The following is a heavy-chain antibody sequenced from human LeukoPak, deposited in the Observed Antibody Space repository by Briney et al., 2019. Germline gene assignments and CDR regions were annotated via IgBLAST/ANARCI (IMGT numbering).Heavy chain of an antibody. CDR1: GFTFSSYA. CDR2: ISGSGAST. CDR3: AKGFYDSSGYYSV. J-gene: IGHJ4*02. D-gene: IGHD3-22*01. Sequence: PGGCLRLSCAASGFTFSSYAMSWVRQAPGKGLEWVSAISGSGASTYYADSVKGRFTISRDNSKNTLYLQMNSLRAEDTAVYYCAKGFYDSSGYYSVWGQGTLVTVSS. V-gene: IGHV3-23*01.